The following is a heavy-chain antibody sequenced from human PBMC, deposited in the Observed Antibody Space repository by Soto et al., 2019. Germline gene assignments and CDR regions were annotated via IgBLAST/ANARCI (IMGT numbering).Heavy chain of an antibody. CDR3: ARENYYGSGSRSGYYGMDV. Sequence: QVQLVQSGAEVKKPGSSVKVSCKASGGTFSSYAISWVRQAPGQGLEWMGGIIPIFGTANYAQKFQGRVTITADESTSTAYKELSSLRSEDTAVYYCARENYYGSGSRSGYYGMDVWGQGTTVTVSS. V-gene: IGHV1-69*01. CDR2: IIPIFGTA. D-gene: IGHD3-10*01. J-gene: IGHJ6*02. CDR1: GGTFSSYA.